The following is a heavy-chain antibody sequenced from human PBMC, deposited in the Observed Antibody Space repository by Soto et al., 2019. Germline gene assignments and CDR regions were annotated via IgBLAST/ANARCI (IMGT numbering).Heavy chain of an antibody. V-gene: IGHV4-30-4*01. CDR3: AAMGTPATGLYYFDY. D-gene: IGHD1-7*01. Sequence: QVQLQESGPGLVKPSQTLSLTCTVSGGSISSGNYYWSWIRQPPGKGLEWIGFIYYSGSTYYNASLKSRVTISVETSKNQFSLNLSFVTAADTAVYYCAAMGTPATGLYYFDYWGQGTLVTVSS. CDR1: GGSISSGNYY. J-gene: IGHJ4*02. CDR2: IYYSGST.